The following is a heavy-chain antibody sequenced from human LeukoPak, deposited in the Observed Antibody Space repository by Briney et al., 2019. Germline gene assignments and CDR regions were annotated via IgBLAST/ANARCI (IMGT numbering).Heavy chain of an antibody. CDR2: IHPSGRL. Sequence: SQTLSLTCTVSGASFSSGDQYWNWIPQSPGKGLEWIVSIHPSGRLYNTPSLDSRVTISIDTSKNQFSLNLNSVTAADTAVYFCSRGLDSRKLGYWGQGTLVTVSS. J-gene: IGHJ4*02. CDR1: GASFSSGDQY. V-gene: IGHV4-31*03. CDR3: SRGLDSRKLGY. D-gene: IGHD3-22*01.